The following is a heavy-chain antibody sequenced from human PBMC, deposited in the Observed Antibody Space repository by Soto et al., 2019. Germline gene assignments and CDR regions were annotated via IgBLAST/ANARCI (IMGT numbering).Heavy chain of an antibody. CDR2: IYYSGST. Sequence: QVQLQESGPGLVKPSETLSLTCTVSGGSISSYYWSWIRQPPGKGLEWIGYIYYSGSTNYNPSLKSRVTISVDTSKNQFSLKLSSVTAADTAVYYCACATTEMATNRQFDYWGQGTLVTVSS. CDR1: GGSISSYY. V-gene: IGHV4-59*08. J-gene: IGHJ4*02. CDR3: ACATTEMATNRQFDY. D-gene: IGHD5-12*01.